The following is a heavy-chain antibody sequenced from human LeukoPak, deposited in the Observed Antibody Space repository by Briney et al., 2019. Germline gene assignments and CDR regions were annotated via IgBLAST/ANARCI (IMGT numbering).Heavy chain of an antibody. D-gene: IGHD3-10*01. CDR2: IIPIFGTA. J-gene: IGHJ4*02. V-gene: IGHV1-69*01. CDR3: AREKRAMVRGVIVGGFDY. Sequence: SVKVSCKASGGTFSSYAISWVRQAPGQGLEGMGGIIPIFGTANYAQKFQGRVTITADESTSTAYMELSSLRSEDTAVCYCAREKRAMVRGVIVGGFDYWGQGTLVTVSS. CDR1: GGTFSSYA.